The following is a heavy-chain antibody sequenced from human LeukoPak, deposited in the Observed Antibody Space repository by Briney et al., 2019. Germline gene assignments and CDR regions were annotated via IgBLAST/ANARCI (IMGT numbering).Heavy chain of an antibody. CDR3: ARAPYSSSWPRQNLFDY. Sequence: PSETLSLTCTVSGDSVTNYYWSWIRQPAGKGLEWIGRIYTSGSTNYNPSLKSRVTMSVDTSKNQFSLKLSSVTAADTAVYYCARAPYSSSWPRQNLFDYWGPGNPGHRLL. D-gene: IGHD6-13*01. CDR2: IYTSGST. J-gene: IGHJ4*02. CDR1: GDSVTNYY. V-gene: IGHV4-4*07.